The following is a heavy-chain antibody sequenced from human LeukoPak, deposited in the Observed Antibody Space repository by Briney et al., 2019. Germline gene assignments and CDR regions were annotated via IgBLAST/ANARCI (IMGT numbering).Heavy chain of an antibody. D-gene: IGHD3-22*01. Sequence: ASVKVSCKVSGYTLTELSMHWVRQAPGQGLEWMGWISAYNGNTNYAQKLQGRVTMTTDTSTSTAYMELRSLRSDDTAVYYCARDLYAHPLEITMIVVGTSLDIWGQGTMVTVSS. V-gene: IGHV1-18*01. CDR1: GYTLTELS. CDR3: ARDLYAHPLEITMIVVGTSLDI. CDR2: ISAYNGNT. J-gene: IGHJ3*02.